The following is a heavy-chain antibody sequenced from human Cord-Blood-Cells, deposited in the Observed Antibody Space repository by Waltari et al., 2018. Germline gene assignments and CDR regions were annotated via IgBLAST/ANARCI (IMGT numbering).Heavy chain of an antibody. Sequence: QVQLQQWGAGLLKPSETLSLTCAVYGGSFSGYYWSWIRQPPGKGLAWIGEINHSGSTNYNPSLKSRVTISVDTSKNQFSLKLSSVTAADTAVYYCARGGGADCSSTSCYVDYWGQGTLVTVSS. CDR2: INHSGST. CDR1: GGSFSGYY. V-gene: IGHV4-34*01. D-gene: IGHD2-2*01. CDR3: ARGGGADCSSTSCYVDY. J-gene: IGHJ4*02.